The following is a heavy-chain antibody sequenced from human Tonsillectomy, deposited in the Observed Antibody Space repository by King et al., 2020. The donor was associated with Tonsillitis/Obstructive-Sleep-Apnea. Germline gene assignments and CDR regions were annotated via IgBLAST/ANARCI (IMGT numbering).Heavy chain of an antibody. J-gene: IGHJ4*02. CDR3: ARDSDYDTSGHFDY. V-gene: IGHV4-4*07. Sequence: VQLQESGPGLVKPSETLSLICTVSGGSIISFYWSWIRQPAGKGLEWIGHIYTSGNTNYNPSLKSRVTMSVDTSKNQFSLKLSSVTAADTAVYYCARDSDYDTSGHFDYWGQGTLVTVSS. CDR1: GGSIISFY. CDR2: IYTSGNT. D-gene: IGHD3-22*01.